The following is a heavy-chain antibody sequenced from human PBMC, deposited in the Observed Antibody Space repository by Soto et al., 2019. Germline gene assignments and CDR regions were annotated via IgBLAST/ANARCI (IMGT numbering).Heavy chain of an antibody. Sequence: GESVKISCKGSGYSFTSYCIGWGLQMPGKGLEWMGIIYPGDSDTRYSPSFQGQVTISADKSISTAYLQWSSLKASDTAMYYCARPYSSSTGTSYYYGMDVWGQGTTVTVSS. CDR1: GYSFTSYC. CDR3: ARPYSSSTGTSYYYGMDV. CDR2: IYPGDSDT. V-gene: IGHV5-51*01. J-gene: IGHJ6*02. D-gene: IGHD6-6*01.